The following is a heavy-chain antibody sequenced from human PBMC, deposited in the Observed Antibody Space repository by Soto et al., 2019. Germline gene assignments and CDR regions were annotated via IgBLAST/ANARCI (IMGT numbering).Heavy chain of an antibody. CDR2: ISAYNGNT. J-gene: IGHJ6*03. CDR1: GYTFTSYG. V-gene: IGHV1-18*01. D-gene: IGHD4-17*01. CDR3: ARVGLSSHPLYGDYDRVYYYYYMDV. Sequence: QVQLVQSGAEVKKPGASVKVSCKASGYTFTSYGISWVRQAPGQGLEWMGWISAYNGNTNYAQKLQGSVTMTTDTSTSTAYMELRSLRSDDTAVYYCARVGLSSHPLYGDYDRVYYYYYMDVWGKGTTVTVSS.